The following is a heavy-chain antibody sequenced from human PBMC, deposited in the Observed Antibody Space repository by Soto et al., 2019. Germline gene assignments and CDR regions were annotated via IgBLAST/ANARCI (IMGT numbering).Heavy chain of an antibody. J-gene: IGHJ4*02. D-gene: IGHD2-15*01. V-gene: IGHV1-3*01. CDR1: GYSFTSYA. CDR2: INAGNGNT. Sequence: ASVKVSCTASGYSFTSYAMHWVRQAPGQRLEWMGWINAGNGNTKYSQKFQGRVTITRDTSASTAYMELSSLRSEDTAVYYCARDVYCSGGSCYSVLSRWGQGTLVTVSS. CDR3: ARDVYCSGGSCYSVLSR.